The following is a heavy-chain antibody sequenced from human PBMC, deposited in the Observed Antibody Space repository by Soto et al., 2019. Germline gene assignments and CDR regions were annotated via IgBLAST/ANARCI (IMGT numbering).Heavy chain of an antibody. V-gene: IGHV3-23*01. CDR3: AKRRKAYYDILTGYSPRYYGMDV. Sequence: PGGSLRLSCAASGFTFSSYAMSWVRQAPGKGLEWVSAISGSGGSTYYADSVKGRFTISRDNSKNTLYLQMNSLRAEDTAVYYCAKRRKAYYDILTGYSPRYYGMDVWGQGTTVTVSS. CDR1: GFTFSSYA. CDR2: ISGSGGST. D-gene: IGHD3-9*01. J-gene: IGHJ6*02.